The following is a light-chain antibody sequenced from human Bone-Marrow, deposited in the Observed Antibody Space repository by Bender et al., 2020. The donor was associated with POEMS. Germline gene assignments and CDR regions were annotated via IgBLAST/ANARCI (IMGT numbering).Light chain of an antibody. CDR2: DVS. CDR1: SNDVGRFNY. J-gene: IGLJ1*01. Sequence: QSALTQPRSVSASPGQSVTISCTGTSNDVGRFNYVSWFQHHSGKAPKVLLFDVSERPSGIPDRFSGSKSGNTASLTISGLQAGDEADYYCCSYAGSYTYVFGTGTKVIVL. V-gene: IGLV2-11*01. CDR3: CSYAGSYTYV.